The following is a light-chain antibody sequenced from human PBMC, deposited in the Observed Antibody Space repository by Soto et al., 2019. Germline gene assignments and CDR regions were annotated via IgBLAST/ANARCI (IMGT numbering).Light chain of an antibody. V-gene: IGLV4-60*03. Sequence: QSVLTQSSSASASLGSSVKLTCTLSSGHSSNIIAWHQQQPGKAPRCLMNLEGNGNWNKGSGVPDRFSGSSSGADRDLTISNLQSEDEADYYCEIWGTDYRIFGGGTKLTVL. CDR2: LEGNGNW. CDR3: EIWGTDYRI. CDR1: SGHSSNI. J-gene: IGLJ2*01.